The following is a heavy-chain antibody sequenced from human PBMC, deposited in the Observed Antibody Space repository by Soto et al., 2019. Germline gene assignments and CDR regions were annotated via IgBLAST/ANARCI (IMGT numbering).Heavy chain of an antibody. V-gene: IGHV2-26*04. J-gene: IGHJ5*02. CDR3: ASTYSSSWYWFDP. D-gene: IGHD6-13*01. CDR1: GFSLSNAGLG. Sequence: QVAVKESGPVLVKPTETLTLTCTVSGFSLSNAGLGVSWIRQPPGKALEWLAHIFSNDEKSYSTSLKSRLTISKDTSKSQVGLTMTNMDPVDPATYYCASTYSSSWYWFDPWGQGTLVTFSS. CDR2: IFSNDEK.